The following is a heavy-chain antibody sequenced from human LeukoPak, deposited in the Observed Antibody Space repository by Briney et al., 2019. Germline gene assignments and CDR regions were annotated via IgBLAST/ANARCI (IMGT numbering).Heavy chain of an antibody. CDR3: ARVPYDSSGYYKY. CDR1: GFTFSSYW. D-gene: IGHD3-22*01. Sequence: GGSLRLSCAASGFTFSSYWMSWVRQAPGKGLEWVANIKQDGSEKYYVDSVKGRFTISRDNAKNSLYLQMNSLRAEDTAVYYCARVPYDSSGYYKYWGQGTLVTVSS. CDR2: IKQDGSEK. J-gene: IGHJ4*02. V-gene: IGHV3-7*01.